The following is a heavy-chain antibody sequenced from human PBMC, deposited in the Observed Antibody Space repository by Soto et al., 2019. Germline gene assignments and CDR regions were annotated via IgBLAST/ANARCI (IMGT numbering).Heavy chain of an antibody. CDR1: GFSPISYW. V-gene: IGHV3-7*01. CDR3: ARVYCSSSSCYYFDY. Sequence: PGGSLRLSCAASGFSPISYWMSWVRQAPGKGLEWVASVKQDGTEKYYVDSVKGRFTISRDNAKNSLFLQMNSLRAEDTAVYYCARVYCSSSSCYYFDYWGQGTLVTVSS. J-gene: IGHJ4*02. CDR2: VKQDGTEK. D-gene: IGHD2-2*01.